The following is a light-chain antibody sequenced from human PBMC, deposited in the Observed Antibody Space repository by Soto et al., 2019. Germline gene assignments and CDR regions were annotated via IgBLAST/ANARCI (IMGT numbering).Light chain of an antibody. Sequence: DIPMTQSPSAMSASVGDRVTITCRASRGINNDLAWFQQKPGKAPKCLIYGASKLQSGVPSRFSGSASGTEFTLTINGLQPEDFATYYCLQGNTYPYTFGQGTRVEVK. CDR3: LQGNTYPYT. CDR2: GAS. J-gene: IGKJ1*01. CDR1: RGINND. V-gene: IGKV1-17*03.